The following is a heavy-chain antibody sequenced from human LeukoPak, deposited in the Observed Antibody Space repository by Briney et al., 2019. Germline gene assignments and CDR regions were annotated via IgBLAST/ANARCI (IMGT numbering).Heavy chain of an antibody. CDR2: ITTSGTT. D-gene: IGHD1-26*01. CDR3: ARGVGAYYMDV. CDR1: GASISSGSNS. Sequence: SETLSLACTVSGASISSGSNSWGWIRQPAGKGLEWIGRITTSGTTNYNPSLKSRVTMSIDTSKNQFSLKLSSVTAADTAVYYCARGVGAYYMDVWGKGTTVTISS. J-gene: IGHJ6*03. V-gene: IGHV4-61*02.